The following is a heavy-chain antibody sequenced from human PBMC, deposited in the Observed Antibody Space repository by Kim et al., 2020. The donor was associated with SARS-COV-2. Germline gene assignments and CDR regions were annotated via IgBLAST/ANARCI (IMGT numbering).Heavy chain of an antibody. CDR2: IYNGGST. V-gene: IGHV3-53*01. CDR3: AKISGTYAGLPFDI. J-gene: IGHJ3*02. D-gene: IGHD1-26*01. CDR1: GFTVSSNS. Sequence: GGSLRLSCAASGFTVSSNSMSWVRQAPGKGLEWVSIIYNGGSTDNRDSVKGRFTISRDNSKNTLYLQMNSLRAEDTAVYYCAKISGTYAGLPFDIWGQGTVVTVSS.